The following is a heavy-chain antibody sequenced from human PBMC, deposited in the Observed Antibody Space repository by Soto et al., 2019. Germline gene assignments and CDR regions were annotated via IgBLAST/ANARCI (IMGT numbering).Heavy chain of an antibody. V-gene: IGHV4-31*03. Sequence: QVQLQESGPGLVKPSQTLSLTCTVSGGSISSGGYYWSWIRQHPGKGLEWIGYIYYSGSTYYNPSLKGRVTISVDTSKNQFSLKLSSVTAADTALYYCAIFRVDGIAAAGTHYGLDVWGQGTTVTVSS. CDR1: GGSISSGGYY. J-gene: IGHJ6*02. CDR3: AIFRVDGIAAAGTHYGLDV. CDR2: IYYSGST. D-gene: IGHD6-13*01.